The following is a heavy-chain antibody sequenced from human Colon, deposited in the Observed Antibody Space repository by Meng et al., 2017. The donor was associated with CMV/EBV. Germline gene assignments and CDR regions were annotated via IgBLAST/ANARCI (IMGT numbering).Heavy chain of an antibody. J-gene: IGHJ4*02. CDR3: AKDLQWSGYSGALPRCNFDH. Sequence: GESLKISCAASGFTFSNTAMSWVRQSPGKGLEWVSAISGGGGTTYSADSVKGRFAISRDNSRDTLYLQMSSLSVEDTAVYYCAKDLQWSGYSGALPRCNFDHWGQGALVTVSS. CDR1: GFTFSNTA. CDR2: ISGGGGTT. V-gene: IGHV3-23*01. D-gene: IGHD3-3*01.